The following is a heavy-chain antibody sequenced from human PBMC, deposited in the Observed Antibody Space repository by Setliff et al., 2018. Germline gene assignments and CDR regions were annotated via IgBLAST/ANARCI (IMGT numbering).Heavy chain of an antibody. J-gene: IGHJ6*03. CDR1: GGSISSGSDY. V-gene: IGHV4-61*09. Sequence: PSETLSLTCSVSGGSISSGSDYWTWIRQPAGKALEWIGHIYASGSTKYNSSLGSRVTISEDTSMNQFSLKLSSVTAADTAVYFCVRAISGWYSAHYYYMDVWGKGTAVTV. CDR2: IYASGST. D-gene: IGHD6-19*01. CDR3: VRAISGWYSAHYYYMDV.